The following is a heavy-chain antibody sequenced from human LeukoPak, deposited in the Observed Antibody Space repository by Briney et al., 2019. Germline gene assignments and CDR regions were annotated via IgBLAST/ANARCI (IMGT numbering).Heavy chain of an antibody. CDR2: ISGTSDNK. CDR3: ARDHYGDYGFDY. Sequence: GGSLRLSCAASGFTFSSYTMNWVRQAPGKGLEWVSSISGTSDNKNYADSVKGRFTISRDNAKNSVYLQMTGLTAEDTAVYYCARDHYGDYGFDYWGQGTLVTVSS. D-gene: IGHD4-17*01. V-gene: IGHV3-21*01. CDR1: GFTFSSYT. J-gene: IGHJ4*02.